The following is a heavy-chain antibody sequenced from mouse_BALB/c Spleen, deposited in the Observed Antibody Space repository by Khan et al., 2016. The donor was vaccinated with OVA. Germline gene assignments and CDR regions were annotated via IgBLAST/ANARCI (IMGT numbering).Heavy chain of an antibody. V-gene: IGHV1-7*01. CDR3: ARRGLNGIFVY. Sequence: VQLQESGAELAKPGASLKMSCTASGYSFITYWIHWVKQRPGQGLEWIGYIDPSTGYAEYNQKFTDKATLTADKSSRTAYMQLTSLTSEDSAVYYCARRGLNGIFVYWGQGTLVTVSA. CDR1: GYSFITYW. D-gene: IGHD1-3*01. CDR2: IDPSTGYA. J-gene: IGHJ3*01.